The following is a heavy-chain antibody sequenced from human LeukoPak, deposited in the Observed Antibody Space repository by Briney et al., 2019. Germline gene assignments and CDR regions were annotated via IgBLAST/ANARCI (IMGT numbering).Heavy chain of an antibody. CDR3: ARAAGIAAQQKVIWFDP. D-gene: IGHD6-13*01. J-gene: IGHJ5*02. Sequence: TSESLSLTCTVPGGSISSYYWSWIRQPPGKGLEWSGYIYYSGSTNYNPSLKSRVTISVDTSKNQSSLKLSSVTAADTAVYYCARAAGIAAQQKVIWFDPWGQGTLVTVSS. V-gene: IGHV4-59*01. CDR2: IYYSGST. CDR1: GGSISSYY.